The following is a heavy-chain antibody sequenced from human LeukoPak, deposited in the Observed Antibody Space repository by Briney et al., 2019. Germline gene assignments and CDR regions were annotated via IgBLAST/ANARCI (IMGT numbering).Heavy chain of an antibody. CDR1: GYTFTSYY. CDR2: INPSGGST. D-gene: IGHD2-2*02. CDR3: ARDESIRPHSY. V-gene: IGHV1-46*01. J-gene: IGHJ4*02. Sequence: ASVKVSCKASGYTFTSYYMHWVRQAPGQGLEWMGIINPSGGSTSYAQKFQGRVTMTTDTSTSTAYMELRSLRSDDTAVYYCARDESIRPHSYWGQGTLVTVSS.